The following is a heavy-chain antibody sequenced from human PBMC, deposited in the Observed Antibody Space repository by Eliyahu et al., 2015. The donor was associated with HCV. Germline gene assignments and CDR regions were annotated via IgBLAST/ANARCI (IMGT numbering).Heavy chain of an antibody. CDR3: ASNLVATDYYFDY. Sequence: QVQLVQSGAEVKKPGSSVKVSCKASGGTFSSYAISWVRQAPGQGLEWMGRIIPILGIANYAQKFQGRVTITADKSTSTAYMELSSLRSEDTAVYYCASNLVATDYYFDYWGQGTLVTVSS. CDR2: IIPILGIA. CDR1: GGTFSSYA. J-gene: IGHJ4*02. V-gene: IGHV1-69*04. D-gene: IGHD5-12*01.